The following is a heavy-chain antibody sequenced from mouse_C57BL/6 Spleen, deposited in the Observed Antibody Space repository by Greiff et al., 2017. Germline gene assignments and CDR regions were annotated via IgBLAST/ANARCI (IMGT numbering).Heavy chain of an antibody. D-gene: IGHD4-1*01. Sequence: VQLQQSGAELARPGASVKMSCKASGYTFTSYTMHWVKQRPGQGLEWIGYINPSSGYTKYNQKFKDKATLTADKSSSTAYMQLSSLTSEDSAVXYCARWTNWGAWFAYWGQGTLVTVSA. CDR2: INPSSGYT. CDR1: GYTFTSYT. J-gene: IGHJ3*01. V-gene: IGHV1-4*01. CDR3: ARWTNWGAWFAY.